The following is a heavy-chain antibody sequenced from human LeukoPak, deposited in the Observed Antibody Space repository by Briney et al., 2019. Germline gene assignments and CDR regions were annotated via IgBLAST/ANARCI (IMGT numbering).Heavy chain of an antibody. CDR1: GFTFSSYG. CDR2: ISGSGGST. Sequence: QSGGSLRLSCAASGFTFSSYGMSWVRQAPGKGLEWASAISGSGGSTYYADSVKGRFTISRDNAKNTLYLQMNSLRAEDTAVYYCARYDEEIYVWGSYGKDKYFQHWGQGTLVTVSS. D-gene: IGHD3-16*01. CDR3: ARYDEEIYVWGSYGKDKYFQH. V-gene: IGHV3-23*01. J-gene: IGHJ1*01.